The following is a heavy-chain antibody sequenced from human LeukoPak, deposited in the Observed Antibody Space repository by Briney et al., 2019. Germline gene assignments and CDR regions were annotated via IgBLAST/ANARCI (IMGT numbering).Heavy chain of an antibody. D-gene: IGHD6-19*01. Sequence: SETLSLTCTVSGGSISSYYWSWIRQPPGKGLEWIGYIYHSGSTYYNPSLKSRVTISVDRSKNQFSLKLSSVTAADTAVYYCARDQWWQLIAVAITSYFDCWGQGTLVTVSS. CDR1: GGSISSYY. CDR2: IYHSGST. CDR3: ARDQWWQLIAVAITSYFDC. J-gene: IGHJ4*02. V-gene: IGHV4-59*12.